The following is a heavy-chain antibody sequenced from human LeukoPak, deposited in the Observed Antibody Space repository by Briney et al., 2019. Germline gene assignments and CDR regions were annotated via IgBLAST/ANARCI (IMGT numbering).Heavy chain of an antibody. J-gene: IGHJ5*02. CDR2: INPNSGGT. Sequence: ASVKVSCKASGYSFNGYYMHWVRQAPEQGLEWMGWINPNSGGTNYAQKFQGRVTMTRDTSISTAYMELSRLRSDDTAVYYCARDKVERTTMVRGVGFDPWGQGTLVTVSS. V-gene: IGHV1-2*02. CDR3: ARDKVERTTMVRGVGFDP. D-gene: IGHD3-10*01. CDR1: GYSFNGYY.